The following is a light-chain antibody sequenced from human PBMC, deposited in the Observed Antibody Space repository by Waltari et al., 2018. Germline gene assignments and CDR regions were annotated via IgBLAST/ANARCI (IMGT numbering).Light chain of an antibody. Sequence: SCRARQSVSKYLALYQQRPGQAPRLLICAASTRATGVPDRFSGSGFGTDFSLTISRLEPEDIAVYFCQNHERLPATFGQGTRVEIK. V-gene: IGKV3-20*01. CDR2: AAS. CDR1: QSVSKY. J-gene: IGKJ1*01. CDR3: QNHERLPAT.